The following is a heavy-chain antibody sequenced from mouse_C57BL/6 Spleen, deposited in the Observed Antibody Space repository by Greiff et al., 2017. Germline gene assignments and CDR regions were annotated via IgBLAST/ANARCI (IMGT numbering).Heavy chain of an antibody. CDR2: IYPGSGNT. D-gene: IGHD3-3*01. V-gene: IGHV1-76*01. Sequence: QVQLQQSGAELVRPGASVKLSCKASGYTFTDYYINWVKQRPGQGLEWIARIYPGSGNTYYNEKFKGKATLTAEKSSSTAYMQLSSLTSEDSAVXFCAREGTSLDYWGQGTTLTVSS. CDR3: AREGTSLDY. J-gene: IGHJ2*01. CDR1: GYTFTDYY.